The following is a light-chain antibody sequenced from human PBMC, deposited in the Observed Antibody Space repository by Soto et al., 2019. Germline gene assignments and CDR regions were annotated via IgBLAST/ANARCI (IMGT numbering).Light chain of an antibody. J-gene: IGKJ1*01. CDR2: GAS. CDR1: QSVRSS. Sequence: EIVMTQSPATLSVSPGERATLSCRASQSVRSSLAWYQQKVGQAPRLLISGASSRATGIPARFSGSGSGTEFTLTISSLQSEDFAVYYCQQYGNSPRTFGQGTKVDI. V-gene: IGKV3-15*01. CDR3: QQYGNSPRT.